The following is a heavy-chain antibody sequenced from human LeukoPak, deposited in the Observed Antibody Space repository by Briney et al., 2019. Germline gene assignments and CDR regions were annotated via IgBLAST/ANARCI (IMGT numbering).Heavy chain of an antibody. V-gene: IGHV4-59*01. J-gene: IGHJ5*02. D-gene: IGHD2-21*02. CDR1: GGSISSYY. Sequence: SGTLSLTCTVSGGSISSYYWRWIRQPPGKGLEWIGYIYYSGSTNYNPSLKSRVTISVDTSKNQFSLKLSSVTAADTAVYYCASSGGDWGWFDPWGQGTLVTVSS. CDR2: IYYSGST. CDR3: ASSGGDWGWFDP.